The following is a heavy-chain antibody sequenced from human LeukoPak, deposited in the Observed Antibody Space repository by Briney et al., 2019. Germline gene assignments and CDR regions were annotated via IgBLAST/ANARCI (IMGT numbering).Heavy chain of an antibody. V-gene: IGHV1-2*02. CDR3: ARLGPAVAEFDP. J-gene: IGHJ5*02. CDR1: GYTFTGYY. CDR2: INPNSGGT. D-gene: IGHD6-19*01. Sequence: ASVKVSCKASGYTFTGYYMHWVRQVPGQGLEWMGWINPNSGGTNYAQKFQGRVTMTRDTSISTAYMELSRLRSDDTAVYYCARLGPAVAEFDPWGQGTLVTVSS.